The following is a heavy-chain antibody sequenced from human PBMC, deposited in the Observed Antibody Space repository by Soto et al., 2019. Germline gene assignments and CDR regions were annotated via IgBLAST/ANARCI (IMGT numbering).Heavy chain of an antibody. D-gene: IGHD6-13*01. V-gene: IGHV3-23*01. J-gene: IGHJ5*02. Sequence: DVQLLESGGGLVQPGGSLRLSCAAPGFTLNIHIMSWDRLAPGKGAEWVSAISARNPNTYYAGTVRGRFTISRDNSRSTVYLQMDSLRVEDTALYYCARDVTSHGPRGYSSSWYGWFDPWGQGTLVTVSS. CDR3: ARDVTSHGPRGYSSSWYGWFDP. CDR1: GFTLNIHI. CDR2: ISARNPNT.